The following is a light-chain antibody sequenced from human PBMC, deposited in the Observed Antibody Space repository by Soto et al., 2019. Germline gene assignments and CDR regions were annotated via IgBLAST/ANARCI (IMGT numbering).Light chain of an antibody. CDR2: DVS. CDR1: SKEVGGYNY. Sequence: QSALTQPASVSGSPGQSITITCTGTSKEVGGYNYVSWYQQHPGKAPKLMIYDVSNRPSGVSNRFSGSKSGNTASLTISGLQAEDEADYYCSSYTSSSTRVFGTGTKVTVL. J-gene: IGLJ1*01. CDR3: SSYTSSSTRV. V-gene: IGLV2-14*01.